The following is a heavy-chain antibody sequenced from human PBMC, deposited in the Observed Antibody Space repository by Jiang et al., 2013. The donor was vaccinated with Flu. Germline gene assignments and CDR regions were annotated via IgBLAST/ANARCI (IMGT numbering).Heavy chain of an antibody. D-gene: IGHD5-18*01. CDR1: GGTFSSYA. J-gene: IGHJ4*02. V-gene: IGHV1-69*01. CDR2: IIPIFGTA. CDR3: ARVPGYSYGGYFDY. Sequence: VQLVESGAEVKKPGSSVKVSCKASGGTFSSYAISWVRQAPGQGLEWMGGIIPIFGTANYAQKFQGRVTITADESTSTAYMELSSLRSEDTAVYYCARVPGYSYGGYFDYWGQGTLVTVSS.